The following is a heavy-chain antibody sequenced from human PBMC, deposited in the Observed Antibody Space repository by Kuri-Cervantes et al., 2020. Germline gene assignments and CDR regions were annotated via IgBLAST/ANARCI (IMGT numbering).Heavy chain of an antibody. Sequence: SETLSLTCTVSGGSISSSNWWSWVRQPPGKGLEWIGEISHSGNTNYNPSLKSRVTISVDKSKNQFSLKLNSVTAADTAVYYCAREGSSGSFDYWGQGTLVTVSS. CDR2: ISHSGNT. CDR1: GGSISSSNW. V-gene: IGHV4-4*02. CDR3: AREGSSGSFDY. J-gene: IGHJ4*02. D-gene: IGHD6-19*01.